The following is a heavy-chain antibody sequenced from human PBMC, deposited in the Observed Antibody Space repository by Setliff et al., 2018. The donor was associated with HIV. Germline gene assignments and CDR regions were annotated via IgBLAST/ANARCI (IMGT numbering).Heavy chain of an antibody. CDR2: IYLSGST. Sequence: SETLSLTCAVSGYSISGSYYWAWIRQPPGKGLEWIANIYLSGSTNYNPSLKGRVTISVDTSKNQFSLKLSSVTADDAAVYYCARHRYSSSINWFDPWGQGTLVTVSS. V-gene: IGHV4-38-2*01. D-gene: IGHD6-13*01. CDR1: GYSISGSYY. J-gene: IGHJ5*02. CDR3: ARHRYSSSINWFDP.